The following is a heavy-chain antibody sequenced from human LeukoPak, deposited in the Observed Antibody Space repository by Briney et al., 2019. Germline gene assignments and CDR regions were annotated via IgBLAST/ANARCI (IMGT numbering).Heavy chain of an antibody. Sequence: GGSLRLSCEASGFTFSTYPMHWVRQAPDKGLEWVAMISYHGSNEYCADSVKGRFTISRDNSKNTLYLQMNNPRVEDTAIYYCARVHDTTGYYHYFDSWGQGTLVTVSS. J-gene: IGHJ4*02. CDR1: GFTFSTYP. CDR2: ISYHGSNE. CDR3: ARVHDTTGYYHYFDS. V-gene: IGHV3-30*04. D-gene: IGHD3-9*01.